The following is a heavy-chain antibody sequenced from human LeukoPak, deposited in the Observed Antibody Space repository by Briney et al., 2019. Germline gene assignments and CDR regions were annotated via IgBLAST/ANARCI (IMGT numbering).Heavy chain of an antibody. CDR1: SGSISSSNYY. D-gene: IGHD3-9*01. Sequence: SQTLSLTCTVSSGSISSSNYYWSWIRQPAGKGLEWIGRISTIGITNYNPSLNSRVTISIDTSKNQFSLKLSSVTAADTAVYYCASHYDILTGYEYWGQGTLVTVSS. V-gene: IGHV4-61*02. CDR2: ISTIGIT. CDR3: ASHYDILTGYEY. J-gene: IGHJ4*02.